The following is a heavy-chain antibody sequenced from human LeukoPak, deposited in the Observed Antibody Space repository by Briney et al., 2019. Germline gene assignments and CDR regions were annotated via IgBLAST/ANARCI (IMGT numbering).Heavy chain of an antibody. V-gene: IGHV3-30-3*01. Sequence: PGGSLRLSCAASGFTFSSYAMSWVRQAPGKGLEWVAVISYDGSNKYYADSVKGRFTISRDNSKNTLYLQMNSPRAEDTAVYYCAREGQYSSGWYPSYYFDYWGQGTLVTVSS. CDR2: ISYDGSNK. J-gene: IGHJ4*02. CDR3: AREGQYSSGWYPSYYFDY. CDR1: GFTFSSYA. D-gene: IGHD6-19*01.